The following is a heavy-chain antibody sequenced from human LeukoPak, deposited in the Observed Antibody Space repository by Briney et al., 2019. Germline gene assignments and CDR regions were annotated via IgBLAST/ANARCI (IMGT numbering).Heavy chain of an antibody. CDR2: INTNTGNP. Sequence: ASVKVSCKASGYTFTSYAMNWVRQAPGQGLEWMGWINTNTGNPTYAQGFTGRFVFSLDTSVSTAYLQISSLKAEDTAVYYCARDLSSWPHNWFDPWGQGTLVTVSS. J-gene: IGHJ5*02. CDR1: GYTFTSYA. V-gene: IGHV7-4-1*02. CDR3: ARDLSSWPHNWFDP. D-gene: IGHD6-13*01.